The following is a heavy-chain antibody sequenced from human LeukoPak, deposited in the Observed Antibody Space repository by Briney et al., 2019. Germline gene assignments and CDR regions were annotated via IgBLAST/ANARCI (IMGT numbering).Heavy chain of an antibody. V-gene: IGHV4-39*01. CDR2: IYYSGST. CDR1: GGSISSSSYY. J-gene: IGHJ4*02. CDR3: ARQRIVGYYGS. Sequence: SETLSLTCTVSGGSISSSSYYWGWIRQPPGKGLEWIGSIYYSGSTYYNPSLKSRVTISVDTSKNQFSLKLSSVTAADTAVYYCARQRIVGYYGSWGQGALVTVSS. D-gene: IGHD3-10*01.